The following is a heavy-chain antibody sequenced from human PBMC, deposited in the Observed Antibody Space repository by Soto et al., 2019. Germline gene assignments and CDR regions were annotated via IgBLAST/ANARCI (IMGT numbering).Heavy chain of an antibody. CDR2: IWYDGSNK. V-gene: IGHV3-33*01. Sequence: GGSLRLSCAASGFTFSSYGMHWVRQAPGKGPEWVAVIWYDGSNKYYADSVKGRFTISRDNSKNTLYLQMNSLRAEDTAVYYCARDVTISVELRTGPWGNWFDPWGQGTLVTVSS. D-gene: IGHD1-7*01. CDR1: GFTFSSYG. CDR3: ARDVTISVELRTGPWGNWFDP. J-gene: IGHJ5*02.